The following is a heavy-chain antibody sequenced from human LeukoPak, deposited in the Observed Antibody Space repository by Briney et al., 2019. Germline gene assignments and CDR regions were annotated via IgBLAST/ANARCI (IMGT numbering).Heavy chain of an antibody. CDR1: YGSIIGHY. CDR2: IYSNENT. J-gene: IGHJ4*02. Sequence: SETLSLTCTVSYGSIIGHYGSWIRQSPGKGLEWIAYIYSNENTNYNPSLNGRLTISEDTSKNQFTLKVRSVPTADTAVYYCARQTPYNGNHYFDYWGPGTLVTVSS. CDR3: ARQTPYNGNHYFDY. V-gene: IGHV4-4*09. D-gene: IGHD1-14*01.